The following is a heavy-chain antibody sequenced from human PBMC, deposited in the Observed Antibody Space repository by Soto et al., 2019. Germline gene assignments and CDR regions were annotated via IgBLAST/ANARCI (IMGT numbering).Heavy chain of an antibody. D-gene: IGHD5-18*01. CDR2: INWNSGSI. CDR1: GFTFDDYA. Sequence: PGGSLRLSCAASGFTFDDYAMHWVRQVPGKGLEWVSGINWNSGSIGYGDSVKGRFAISRDNAKNSLHLQMNSLSAEDTAVYYCAKQAHAIQLWFGFDYWGQGTLVTVSS. J-gene: IGHJ4*02. V-gene: IGHV3-9*01. CDR3: AKQAHAIQLWFGFDY.